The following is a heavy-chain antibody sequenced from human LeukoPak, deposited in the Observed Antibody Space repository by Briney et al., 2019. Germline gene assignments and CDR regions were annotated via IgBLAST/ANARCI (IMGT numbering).Heavy chain of an antibody. Sequence: SETLSLNCAVSGGSISSSNWWSWVRQPPGKGLEWIGEIYHSGSTNYNPSLKSRVTISVDKSKNQFSLKLSSVTAADTAVYYCASVKYGSGNYFDYWGHGTPVTVSS. J-gene: IGHJ4*01. CDR2: IYHSGST. D-gene: IGHD3-10*01. V-gene: IGHV4-4*02. CDR3: ASVKYGSGNYFDY. CDR1: GGSISSSNW.